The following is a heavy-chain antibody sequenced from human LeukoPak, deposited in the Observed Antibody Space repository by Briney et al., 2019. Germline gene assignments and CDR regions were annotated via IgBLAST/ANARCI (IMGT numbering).Heavy chain of an antibody. Sequence: GGSLRLSCAASGFTFSSYWMSWVRQAPGKGLEWVANINQDGSEKYYVDSVKGRFTISRDNAKNSLYLQMNSLRVEDTAVYYCARAYYDSSGYSLDYWGQGTLVTVSS. CDR2: INQDGSEK. J-gene: IGHJ4*02. V-gene: IGHV3-7*01. CDR3: ARAYYDSSGYSLDY. D-gene: IGHD3-22*01. CDR1: GFTFSSYW.